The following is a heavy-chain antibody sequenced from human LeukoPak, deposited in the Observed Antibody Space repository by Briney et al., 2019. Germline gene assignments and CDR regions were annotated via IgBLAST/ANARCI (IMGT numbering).Heavy chain of an antibody. Sequence: GGSPRLSCAASGFTFNRYNMNWVRRAPGKGLEWVSSISTSSSYIYYADSVRGRFTISRDNAKNSLYLHMNSLRAEDTAVYSCARGADGVSSNSRGWFGPWGQGTLVTVSS. V-gene: IGHV3-21*01. CDR2: ISTSSSYI. CDR3: ARGADGVSSNSRGWFGP. J-gene: IGHJ5*02. D-gene: IGHD2-15*01. CDR1: GFTFNRYN.